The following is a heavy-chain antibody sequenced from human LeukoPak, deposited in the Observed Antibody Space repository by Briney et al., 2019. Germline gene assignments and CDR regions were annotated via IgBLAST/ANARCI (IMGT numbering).Heavy chain of an antibody. V-gene: IGHV1-2*06. Sequence: ASVKVSCKASGYTFTGYYMHWVRQAPGQGLEWMGRINPNSGGTNYAQKFQGRVTMTRDTSISTAYMELSRLRSDDTAVYYCARDTGDTVTQYYYYYYMDVWGKGTTVTVSS. CDR1: GYTFTGYY. CDR3: ARDTGDTVTQYYYYYYMDV. D-gene: IGHD4-17*01. CDR2: INPNSGGT. J-gene: IGHJ6*03.